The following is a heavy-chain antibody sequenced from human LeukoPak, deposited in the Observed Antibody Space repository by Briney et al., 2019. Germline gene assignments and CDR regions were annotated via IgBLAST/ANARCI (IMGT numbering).Heavy chain of an antibody. J-gene: IGHJ5*02. CDR3: ARKGMVRGSSSFDP. Sequence: GGSLRLPCAASGFTFSSYSMNWVRQAPGKGPEWVSSISSSSSYIYYADSVKGRFTISRDNAKNSLYLQMNSLRAEDTAVYYCARKGMVRGSSSFDPWGQGTLVTVSS. V-gene: IGHV3-21*01. D-gene: IGHD3-10*01. CDR2: ISSSSSYI. CDR1: GFTFSSYS.